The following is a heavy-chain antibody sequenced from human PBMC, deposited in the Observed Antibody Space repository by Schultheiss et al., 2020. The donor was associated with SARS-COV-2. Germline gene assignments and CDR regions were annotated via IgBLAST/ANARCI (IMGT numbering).Heavy chain of an antibody. V-gene: IGHV3-21*01. Sequence: GGSLRLSCAASGFTFSSYSMNWVRQAPGKGLEWVSSISSSSSYIYYADSVKGRFTISRDNSKNTLYLQMNSLRAEDTAVYYCAKDHDPIAVAGTTDYWGQGTLVTVSS. CDR1: GFTFSSYS. CDR3: AKDHDPIAVAGTTDY. CDR2: ISSSSSYI. J-gene: IGHJ4*02. D-gene: IGHD6-19*01.